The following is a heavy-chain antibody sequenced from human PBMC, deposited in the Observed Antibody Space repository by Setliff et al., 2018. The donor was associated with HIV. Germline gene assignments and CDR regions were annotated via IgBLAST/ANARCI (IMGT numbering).Heavy chain of an antibody. D-gene: IGHD1-26*01. V-gene: IGHV7-4-1*02. CDR3: ARVGSYWSTFDY. Sequence: ASVKVSCKASGYTLTTFGISWVRQAPGQGLEWMGWIDTETGNPMYAQGFKGRFVFSLDTSVSTAYLQISSLKTEDTAMYYCARVGSYWSTFDYWGQGALVTVSS. CDR2: IDTETGNP. J-gene: IGHJ4*02. CDR1: GYTLTTFG.